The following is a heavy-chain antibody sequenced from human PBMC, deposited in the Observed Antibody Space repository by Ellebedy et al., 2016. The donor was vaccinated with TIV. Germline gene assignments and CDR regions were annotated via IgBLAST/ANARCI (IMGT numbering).Heavy chain of an antibody. CDR1: GYTFTSYG. CDR2: ISAYNGNT. J-gene: IGHJ4*02. V-gene: IGHV1-18*01. Sequence: ASVKVSXKASGYTFTSYGISWVRQAPGQGLEWMGWISAYNGNTDYAQKLQGRVTMTTDTSTSTAYMELRSLRSDDTAVYYCARVIPNRSSSSWYFDYWGQGTLVTVSS. CDR3: ARVIPNRSSSSWYFDY. D-gene: IGHD6-13*01.